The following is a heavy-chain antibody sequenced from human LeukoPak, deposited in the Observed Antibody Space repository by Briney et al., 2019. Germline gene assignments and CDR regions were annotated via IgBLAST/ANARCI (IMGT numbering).Heavy chain of an antibody. CDR3: AKDIWFGESLIDY. Sequence: GGSLRLSCAASGFTFSSYGMSWVRQAPGKGLEWVSAISCSGGSTYYADSVKGRFTISRDNSKNTLYLQMNSLRAEDTAVYYCAKDIWFGESLIDYWGQGTLVTVSS. D-gene: IGHD3-10*01. CDR1: GFTFSSYG. J-gene: IGHJ4*02. CDR2: ISCSGGST. V-gene: IGHV3-23*01.